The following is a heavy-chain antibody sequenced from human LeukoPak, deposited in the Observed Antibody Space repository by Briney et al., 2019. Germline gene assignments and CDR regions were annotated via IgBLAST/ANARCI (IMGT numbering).Heavy chain of an antibody. Sequence: GGSLTLSCAASGFTFSSYDMYWVRQSTGKGLERVSTIGTAGDTYYPGSVKGRFTISRENAKNSLYLQMNSQRAGDTAVYYWSRGSGYCSSTSCLIMDVWGKGTTVTVSS. CDR3: SRGSGYCSSTSCLIMDV. CDR2: IGTAGDT. D-gene: IGHD2-2*01. J-gene: IGHJ6*03. CDR1: GFTFSSYD. V-gene: IGHV3-13*01.